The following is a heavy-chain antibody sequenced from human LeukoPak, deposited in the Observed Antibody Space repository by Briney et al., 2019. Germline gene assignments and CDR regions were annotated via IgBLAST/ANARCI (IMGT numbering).Heavy chain of an antibody. V-gene: IGHV3-48*03. Sequence: GGSLRLSGAASGFTFSSYEMNWVRQAPGKGLEWVSYISSSGTPIHYADSVKGRFTISRDNAKNSLFLQMNSLRAEDTAVYYCAREKTACGGDCYDSWGQGTLVTVSS. J-gene: IGHJ4*02. CDR3: AREKTACGGDCYDS. D-gene: IGHD2-21*01. CDR1: GFTFSSYE. CDR2: ISSSGTPI.